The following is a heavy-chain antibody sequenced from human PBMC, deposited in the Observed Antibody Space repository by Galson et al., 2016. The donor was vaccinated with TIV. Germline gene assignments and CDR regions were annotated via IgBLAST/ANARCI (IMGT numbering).Heavy chain of an antibody. V-gene: IGHV1-8*01. J-gene: IGHJ6*02. D-gene: IGHD3-9*01. CDR1: GYTFTSYG. Sequence: SVKVSCKASGYTFTSYGINWVRQAPGQGLEWMGWMNPNSGNTDFAQKFQGRVTMTRDTSITTAYMEIHGLRSDDTAVYYCARRHIFLGAGAHKTYAMDIWGQGTTVTVSS. CDR3: ARRHIFLGAGAHKTYAMDI. CDR2: MNPNSGNT.